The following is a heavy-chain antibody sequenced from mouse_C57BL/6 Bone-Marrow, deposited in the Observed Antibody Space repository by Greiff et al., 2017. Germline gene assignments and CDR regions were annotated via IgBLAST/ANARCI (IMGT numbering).Heavy chain of an antibody. CDR1: GYTFTSYG. D-gene: IGHD1-1*01. CDR3: ARDHYYGSSLYYFDY. J-gene: IGHJ2*01. V-gene: IGHV1-81*01. Sequence: QVQLQQSGAELARPGASVKLSCKASGYTFTSYGISWVKQRTGQGLEWIGEIYPRSGNTYYNEKFKGKATLTADKSSSTAYMELRSLTSEDSAVYFCARDHYYGSSLYYFDYWGQGTTPTVSS. CDR2: IYPRSGNT.